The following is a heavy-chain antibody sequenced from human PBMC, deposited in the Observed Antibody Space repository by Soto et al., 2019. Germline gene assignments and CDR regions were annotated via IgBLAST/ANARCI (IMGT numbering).Heavy chain of an antibody. J-gene: IGHJ5*02. CDR2: INPSGGST. CDR3: ARDSGYSSSWYVGFDP. CDR1: GYTFTSYY. V-gene: IGHV1-46*01. D-gene: IGHD6-13*01. Sequence: ASVKVSCKASGYTFTSYYMHWVRQAPGQGLGWMGIINPSGGSTSYAQKFQGRVTMTRDTSTSTVYMELSSLRSEDTAVYYCARDSGYSSSWYVGFDPWGQGTLVTVSS.